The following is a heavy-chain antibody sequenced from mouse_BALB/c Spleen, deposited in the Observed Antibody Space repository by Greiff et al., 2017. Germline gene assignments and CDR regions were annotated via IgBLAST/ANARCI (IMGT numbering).Heavy chain of an antibody. D-gene: IGHD1-2*01. CDR3: ARDRPLDGYDAMDY. J-gene: IGHJ4*01. Sequence: EVKLVESGGGLVQPGGSLRLSCATSGFTFTDYYMSWVRQPPGKALEWLGFIRNKANGYTTEYSASVKGRFTISRDNSQSILYLQMNTLRAEDSATYYCARDRPLDGYDAMDYWGQGTSVTVSS. V-gene: IGHV7-3*02. CDR1: GFTFTDYY. CDR2: IRNKANGYTT.